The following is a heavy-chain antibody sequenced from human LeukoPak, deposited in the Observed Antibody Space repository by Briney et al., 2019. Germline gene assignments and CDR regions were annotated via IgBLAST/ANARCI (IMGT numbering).Heavy chain of an antibody. D-gene: IGHD3-10*01. Sequence: PSETLSLTCTVSGGSISSGSYYWSWIRQPAGKGLEWIGRIYTSGSTNYNPSLKSRVTISVDTSKNQFSLKLSSVTAADTAVYYCARDRITMVRGVQDYYYYYYMDVWGKGTTVTISS. V-gene: IGHV4-61*02. J-gene: IGHJ6*03. CDR2: IYTSGST. CDR3: ARDRITMVRGVQDYYYYYYMDV. CDR1: GGSISSGSYY.